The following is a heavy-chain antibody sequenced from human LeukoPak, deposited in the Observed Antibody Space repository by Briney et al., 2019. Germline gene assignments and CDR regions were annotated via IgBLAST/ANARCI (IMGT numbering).Heavy chain of an antibody. CDR3: ARNFYASSGYYLDDFYFDF. CDR1: GASIISDTYY. D-gene: IGHD3-22*01. J-gene: IGHJ4*02. V-gene: IGHV4-39*07. Sequence: PSETLSLTCTVSGASIISDTYYWGWIRQLPGKGLEWIGSIYYSGSTYYSPSLKSRVTMSVDTSTNQFSLKLISVTAADTALYYCARNFYASSGYYLDDFYFDFWGQGTLVTVSS. CDR2: IYYSGST.